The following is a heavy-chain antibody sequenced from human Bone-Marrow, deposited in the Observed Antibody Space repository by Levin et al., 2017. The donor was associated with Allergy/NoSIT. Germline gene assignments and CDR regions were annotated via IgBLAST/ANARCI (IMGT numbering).Heavy chain of an antibody. CDR1: GFIFDQHG. D-gene: IGHD3-22*01. V-gene: IGHV3-20*04. Sequence: AGGSLRLSCAASGFIFDQHGMSWVRQAPGKGLEWVSGINWNGDSIDYADSVKGRFTISRDNGRNSLYLQMNGLRAADTALYYRARVRQAGYYESTGSYRVTLWYFDLWGRGTLVTVSS. J-gene: IGHJ2*01. CDR3: ARVRQAGYYESTGSYRVTLWYFDL. CDR2: INWNGDSI.